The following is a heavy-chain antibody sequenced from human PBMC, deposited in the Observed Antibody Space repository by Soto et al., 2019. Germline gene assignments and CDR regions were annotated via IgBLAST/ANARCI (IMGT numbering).Heavy chain of an antibody. Sequence: QVQLVQSGAEVKKPGASVKVSCKASGYTFNNYGISWVRQAPGQGLEWMGWIGPYNGNTDHAQNFQGRVTMTTDTSTNTAYMELRSPRSDDTALYYCARCYCSVGSCYTCWHFDLWGRGTLVTVSS. D-gene: IGHD2-15*01. CDR2: IGPYNGNT. J-gene: IGHJ2*01. CDR1: GYTFNNYG. CDR3: ARCYCSVGSCYTCWHFDL. V-gene: IGHV1-18*01.